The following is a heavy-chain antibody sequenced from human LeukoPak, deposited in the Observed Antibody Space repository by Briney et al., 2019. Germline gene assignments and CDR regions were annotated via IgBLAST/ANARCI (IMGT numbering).Heavy chain of an antibody. CDR3: AKDRGGYSSGWYYFDY. CDR1: GFTFSNAW. V-gene: IGHV3-23*01. J-gene: IGHJ4*02. D-gene: IGHD6-19*01. CDR2: ISGSGGST. Sequence: GGSLRLSCAASGFTFSNAWMSWVRQAPGKGLEWVSAISGSGGSTYYADSVKGRFTISRDNSKNTLYLQMNSLRAEDTAVYYCAKDRGGYSSGWYYFDYWGQGTLVTVSS.